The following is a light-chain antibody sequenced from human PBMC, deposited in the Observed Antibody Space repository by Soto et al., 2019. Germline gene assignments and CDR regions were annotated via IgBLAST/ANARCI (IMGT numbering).Light chain of an antibody. V-gene: IGKV1-39*01. Sequence: IQMTQSASSLSASLGDRVTITWGASQSISRNLNWYQQKPGKAPELLIYTASNLQSGVPSRFSGSGYGTNFNLSLNSLQTEDFATYYCQQGYSNPWTFGQGTKVDI. J-gene: IGKJ1*01. CDR3: QQGYSNPWT. CDR1: QSISRN. CDR2: TAS.